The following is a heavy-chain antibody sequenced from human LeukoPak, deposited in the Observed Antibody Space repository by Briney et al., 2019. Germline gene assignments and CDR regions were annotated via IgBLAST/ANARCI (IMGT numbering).Heavy chain of an antibody. Sequence: PGGSLRLSCAASGFTFSSYWMNWARQAPGKGLEWVASINHNGNVXXXVDSVKGRFTISRDNAKNSLYLQMSNLRAEDTAVYFCARGGGLDVWGQGATVTASS. V-gene: IGHV3-7*03. CDR3: ARGGGLDV. D-gene: IGHD3-16*01. J-gene: IGHJ6*02. CDR1: GFTFSSYW. CDR2: INHNGNVX.